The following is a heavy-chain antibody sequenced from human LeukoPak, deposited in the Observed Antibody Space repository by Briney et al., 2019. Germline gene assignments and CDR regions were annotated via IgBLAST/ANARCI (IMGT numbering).Heavy chain of an antibody. CDR1: GFTFGTNA. Sequence: GGSLILSCAASGFTFGTNAMSWVRQAPGKGLEWVSAISGSGGIPYYTDSVKGRFTISRDNSKNTLYLQMNSLRAEDTAVYYCARGGTGATRDDTFDIWGQGTMVTVSS. D-gene: IGHD1-7*01. V-gene: IGHV3-23*01. CDR3: ARGGTGATRDDTFDI. J-gene: IGHJ3*02. CDR2: ISGSGGIP.